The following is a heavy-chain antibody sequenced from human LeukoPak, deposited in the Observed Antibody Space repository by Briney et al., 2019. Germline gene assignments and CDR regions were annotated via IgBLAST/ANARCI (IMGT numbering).Heavy chain of an antibody. V-gene: IGHV4-4*07. Sequence: SETLSLTCTVSPGYIRSYYWSWIRQPAGKGLEWIGRIYTTGSTEYKPSLKSRVTISIDKSKNQFSLKLTSVTAADTAVYYCARDRGDSGVVKYFYYMDAWGKGTTVTVSS. J-gene: IGHJ6*03. CDR1: PGYIRSYY. CDR3: ARDRGDSGVVKYFYYMDA. D-gene: IGHD3-3*01. CDR2: IYTTGST.